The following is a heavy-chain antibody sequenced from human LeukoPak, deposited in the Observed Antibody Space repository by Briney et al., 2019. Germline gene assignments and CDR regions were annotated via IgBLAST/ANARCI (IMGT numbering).Heavy chain of an antibody. CDR1: GGTFNSHV. J-gene: IGHJ5*02. CDR2: IIPVFGTA. CDR3: ARGYYYGSESYWHTKWFDP. V-gene: IGHV1-69*05. D-gene: IGHD3-10*01. Sequence: GASVKVSCKASGGTFNSHVISWVRQAPGQGLEWMGGIIPVFGTANYAQKFQGRVTITTDESTTTACMEMSSLRSEDTAVYYCARGYYYGSESYWHTKWFDPWGQGTLVTVSS.